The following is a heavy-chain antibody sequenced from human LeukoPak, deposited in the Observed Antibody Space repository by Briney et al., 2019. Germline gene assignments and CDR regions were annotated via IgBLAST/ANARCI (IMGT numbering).Heavy chain of an antibody. CDR1: GGSISSYY. Sequence: PSETLSFTCTVSGGSISSYYWSWIRQPPGKGLEWIGYSGSTNYNPSLKGRVTISVDTSKNQFSLKLSSVTAADTAVYYCARSFDYWGQGTLVTVFS. V-gene: IGHV4-59*01. CDR3: ARSFDY. J-gene: IGHJ4*02. CDR2: SGST.